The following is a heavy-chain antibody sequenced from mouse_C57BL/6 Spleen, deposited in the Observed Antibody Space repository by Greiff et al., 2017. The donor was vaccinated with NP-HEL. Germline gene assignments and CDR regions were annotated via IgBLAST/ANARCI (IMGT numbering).Heavy chain of an antibody. CDR3: ARSPYYYGSSSWYFDV. J-gene: IGHJ1*03. D-gene: IGHD1-1*01. Sequence: EVKLVESGPGLVKPSQSLSLTCSVTGYSITSGYYWNWIRQFPGNKLEWMGYISYDGSNNYNPSLKNRISITRDTSKNQFFLKLNSVTTEDTATYYCARSPYYYGSSSWYFDVWGTGTTVTVSS. CDR2: ISYDGSN. CDR1: GYSITSGYY. V-gene: IGHV3-6*01.